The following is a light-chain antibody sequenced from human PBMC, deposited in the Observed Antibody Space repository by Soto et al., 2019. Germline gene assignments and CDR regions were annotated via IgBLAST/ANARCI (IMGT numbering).Light chain of an antibody. J-gene: IGKJ3*01. CDR3: HQSYSTPRT. V-gene: IGKV1-39*01. CDR2: AAS. Sequence: DIQMTQSPSSLSASVGDRVTITCRASQRIFTYLNWYQQKPGKAPKLLIYAASNLQSGVPSRFSGSGSGTDFTLTISSLQPEDFANYYCHQSYSTPRTFGPGTKVDI. CDR1: QRIFTY.